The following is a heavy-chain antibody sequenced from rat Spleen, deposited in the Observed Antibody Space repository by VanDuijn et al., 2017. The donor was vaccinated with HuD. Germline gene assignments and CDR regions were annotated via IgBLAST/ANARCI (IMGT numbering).Heavy chain of an antibody. CDR3: ARPTTGIPFNY. CDR1: GFTFSDYT. Sequence: EVQLVESDGGLVQPGRSLKFSCVASGFTFSDYTMAWVRQAPKKGLEWVAAIVDDGSNTFYRDSVKGRFTISRDNAKSTLYLQVDSPRSEDTAIYYCARPTTGIPFNYWGQGVMVTVSS. V-gene: IGHV5-17*01. CDR2: IVDDGSNT. D-gene: IGHD1-9*01. J-gene: IGHJ2*01.